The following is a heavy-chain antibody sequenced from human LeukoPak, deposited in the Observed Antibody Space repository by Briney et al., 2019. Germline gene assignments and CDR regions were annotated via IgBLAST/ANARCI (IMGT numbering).Heavy chain of an antibody. V-gene: IGHV3-66*01. J-gene: IGHJ4*02. D-gene: IGHD2/OR15-2a*01. CDR3: TRDSTTWARSGY. CDR1: GVTVSSSY. CDR2: INSDGTT. Sequence: GGSLRLSCAASGVTVSSSYMGWVRQAPRKGLEWVSVINSDGTTYYAGSVKGRFTASRDPSKNTLSLQMSSLKVEDTAVYYCTRDSTTWARSGYWGQGTLVTVSS.